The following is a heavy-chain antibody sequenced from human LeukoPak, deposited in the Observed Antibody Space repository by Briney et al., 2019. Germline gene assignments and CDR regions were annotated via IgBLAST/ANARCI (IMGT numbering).Heavy chain of an antibody. CDR2: IIPIFGTA. Sequence: GASVKVSCKASGGTFSSYAISWVRQAPGQGLEWMGGIIPIFGTANYAQKFQGRVMITADESTSTAYMELSSLRSEDTAVYYCAIHNDYIEASSWFDPWGQGTLVTVSS. CDR3: AIHNDYIEASSWFDP. D-gene: IGHD4-11*01. V-gene: IGHV1-69*13. J-gene: IGHJ5*02. CDR1: GGTFSSYA.